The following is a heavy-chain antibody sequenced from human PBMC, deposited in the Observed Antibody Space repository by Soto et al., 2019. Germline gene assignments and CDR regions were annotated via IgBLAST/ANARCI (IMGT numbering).Heavy chain of an antibody. J-gene: IGHJ5*02. D-gene: IGHD6-13*01. Sequence: SETLSLTCTVSGGSISSGGYYWSWIRQFLWYVLEWIWYIYYSGIIYYNPSLNSRVTISVDTSKNQFSLKLGSVTAADTAVYYCARVFSDSSSFFGPWGQGTLVTSPQ. V-gene: IGHV4-31*03. CDR3: ARVFSDSSSFFGP. CDR2: IYYSGII. CDR1: GGSISSGGYY.